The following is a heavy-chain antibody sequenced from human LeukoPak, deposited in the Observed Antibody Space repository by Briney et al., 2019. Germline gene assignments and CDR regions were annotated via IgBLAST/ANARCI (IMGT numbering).Heavy chain of an antibody. Sequence: GGSLRLSCAASGFTFSHYSLNWVRQAPGKGLEWISYISSSGSTIYYADSVRGRFTISRDNARTSLYLQMNSLRAEDTAVYYCATHCSSVSCSLATFDIWGQGTMVTVSS. CDR1: GFTFSHYS. J-gene: IGHJ3*02. D-gene: IGHD2-2*01. V-gene: IGHV3-48*04. CDR2: ISSSGSTI. CDR3: ATHCSSVSCSLATFDI.